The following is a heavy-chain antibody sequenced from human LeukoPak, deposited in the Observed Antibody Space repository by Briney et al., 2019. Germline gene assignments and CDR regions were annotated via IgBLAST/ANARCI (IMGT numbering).Heavy chain of an antibody. CDR1: GYTFTSYG. V-gene: IGHV1-18*01. CDR3: ARDHGGSWYGLDY. Sequence: ASVKVSCKASGYTFTSYGISWVRQAPGQGLEWMGWISAYNGNTNYAQKFQGRVTMTRDTSTSTVYMELSSLRSEDTAVYYCARDHGGSWYGLDYWGQGTLVTVSS. J-gene: IGHJ4*02. CDR2: ISAYNGNT. D-gene: IGHD6-13*01.